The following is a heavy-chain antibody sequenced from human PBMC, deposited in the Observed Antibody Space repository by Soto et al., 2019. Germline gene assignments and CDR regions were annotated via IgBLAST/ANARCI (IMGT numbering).Heavy chain of an antibody. CDR3: AGPRVGATTLTFDY. CDR1: GGSFSGYY. J-gene: IGHJ4*02. CDR2: INHSGST. V-gene: IGHV4-34*01. Sequence: PSETLPLTCAVYGGSFSGYYWSWIRQPPGKGLEWIGEINHSGSTNYNPSLKSRVTISVDTSKNQFSLKLSSVTAADTAVYYCAGPRVGATTLTFDYWGQGTLVTVSS. D-gene: IGHD1-26*01.